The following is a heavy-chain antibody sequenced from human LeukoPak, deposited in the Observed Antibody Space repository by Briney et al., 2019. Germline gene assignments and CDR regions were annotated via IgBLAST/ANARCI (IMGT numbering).Heavy chain of an antibody. V-gene: IGHV1-46*01. Sequence: AASVKVSCKASGYTFTSYYMHWVRQAPGQGLEWMGIINPGGGSTSYAQKFQGRVTMTRDTSTSTVYMELSSLRSEDTAVYYCARDHSYYDSSGPLDYWGQGTLVTVSS. D-gene: IGHD3-22*01. CDR2: INPGGGST. CDR1: GYTFTSYY. J-gene: IGHJ4*02. CDR3: ARDHSYYDSSGPLDY.